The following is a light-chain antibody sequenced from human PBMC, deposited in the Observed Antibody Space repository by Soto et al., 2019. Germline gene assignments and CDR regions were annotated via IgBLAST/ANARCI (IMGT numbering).Light chain of an antibody. J-gene: IGKJ5*01. Sequence: EIVLTQSPATLSLSPGERATLSCRASPSVTNYLAWYQQKPGQAPRLVIYGAFNRATGIPARFSGSGSGTDFTLTISSLEPDDFAVYYCQQRSNWPPITFGQGTRLEIK. CDR1: PSVTNY. CDR3: QQRSNWPPIT. V-gene: IGKV3-11*01. CDR2: GAF.